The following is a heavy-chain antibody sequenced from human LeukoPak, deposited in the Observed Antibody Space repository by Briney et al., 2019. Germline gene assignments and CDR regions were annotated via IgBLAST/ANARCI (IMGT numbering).Heavy chain of an antibody. CDR1: GGSISSSSYY. CDR3: ARTQQLGFDY. D-gene: IGHD6-13*01. J-gene: IGHJ4*02. Sequence: PSETLSLTCTVSGGSISSSSYYWGWIRQPPGKGLEWIGSIYYSGSTYYNPSLKSRVTISVDTSKNQFSLKLSSVTAADTAVYYCARTQQLGFDYWGQGTLVTVSS. V-gene: IGHV4-39*01. CDR2: IYYSGST.